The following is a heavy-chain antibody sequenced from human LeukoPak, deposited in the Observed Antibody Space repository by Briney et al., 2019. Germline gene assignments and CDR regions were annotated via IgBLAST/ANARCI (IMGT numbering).Heavy chain of an antibody. V-gene: IGHV3-23*01. D-gene: IGHD2-21*02. CDR2: INDNGAKT. CDR1: GFAFYDYA. Sequence: GGSLRLSCAASGFAFYDYAMSWVRQPPGKGLEWVSGINDNGAKTYYADSVKGRLTISRDNSRSTLYLQMNNLRADDTAVYYCAKGHGVVTFNELFSWGQGTLVTVSS. CDR3: AKGHGVVTFNELFS. J-gene: IGHJ4*02.